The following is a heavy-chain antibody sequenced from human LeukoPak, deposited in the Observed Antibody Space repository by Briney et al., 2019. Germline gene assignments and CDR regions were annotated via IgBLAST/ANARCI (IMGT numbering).Heavy chain of an antibody. CDR3: ARDWEATQVGTTITGNFDY. CDR1: GFTFSSYA. D-gene: IGHD5-24*01. CDR2: IKQDGSEK. J-gene: IGHJ4*02. V-gene: IGHV3-7*01. Sequence: GGSLRLSCAASGFTFSSYAMHWVRQAPGKGLEWVANIKQDGSEKYYVDSVKGRFTISRDNAKNSLYLQMNSLRAEDTAVYYCARDWEATQVGTTITGNFDYWGQGTLVTVSS.